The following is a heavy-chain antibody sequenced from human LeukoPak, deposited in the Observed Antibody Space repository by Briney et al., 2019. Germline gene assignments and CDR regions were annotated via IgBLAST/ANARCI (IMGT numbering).Heavy chain of an antibody. V-gene: IGHV4-39*07. Sequence: PSETLSLTCTVSGGSISSSSYYWGWIRQPPGKGLEWIGSIYYSGSTYYNPSLKSRVTISGDTSKNQFSLNLSSVTAADTAVYYCARDNDSRDPPHFDYWGQGTLVTVSS. CDR3: ARDNDSRDPPHFDY. D-gene: IGHD3-16*01. CDR2: IYYSGST. J-gene: IGHJ4*02. CDR1: GGSISSSSYY.